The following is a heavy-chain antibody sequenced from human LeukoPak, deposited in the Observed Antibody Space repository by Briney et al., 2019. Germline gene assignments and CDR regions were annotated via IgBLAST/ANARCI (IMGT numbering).Heavy chain of an antibody. J-gene: IGHJ6*03. CDR1: GFTFDDYG. D-gene: IGHD3-10*01. V-gene: IGHV3-20*04. CDR2: INWNGGST. Sequence: GGSLRLPCAASGFTFDDYGMSWVRQAPGKGLEWVSGINWNGGSTGYADSVKGRFTISRDNAKNSLYLQMNSLRAEDTALYYCARVLTMVRGYYYYYYMDAWGKGTTVTVSS. CDR3: ARVLTMVRGYYYYYYMDA.